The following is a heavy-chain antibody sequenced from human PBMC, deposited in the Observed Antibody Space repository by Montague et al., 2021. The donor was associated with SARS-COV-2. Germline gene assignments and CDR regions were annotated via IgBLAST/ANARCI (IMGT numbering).Heavy chain of an antibody. D-gene: IGHD1-14*01. Sequence: SETLSLTCTVSGASVGSSDWGWIRQSPGKGLEWIGYFYSVGSTDYNPSLKSRVSISRDTSKDQFSLKVRSVTAADTAVNYCARETMTADAFDIWGQGTMVTVSS. V-gene: IGHV4-59*02. J-gene: IGHJ3*02. CDR2: FYSVGST. CDR3: ARETMTADAFDI. CDR1: GASVGSSD.